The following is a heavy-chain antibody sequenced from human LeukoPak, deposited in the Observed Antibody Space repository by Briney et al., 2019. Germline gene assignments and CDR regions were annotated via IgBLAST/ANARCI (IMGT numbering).Heavy chain of an antibody. CDR2: ISYDGSNK. V-gene: IGHV3-30*03. Sequence: PGGSLRLSCAASGFTFSSYGMHWVREAPGKGLEWVAVISYDGSNKYYADSVKGRFTISRDNSKNTLYLQMNSLRAEDTAVYYCARDPRKRYGDSWFDPWGQGTLVTVSS. J-gene: IGHJ5*02. D-gene: IGHD3-10*01. CDR1: GFTFSSYG. CDR3: ARDPRKRYGDSWFDP.